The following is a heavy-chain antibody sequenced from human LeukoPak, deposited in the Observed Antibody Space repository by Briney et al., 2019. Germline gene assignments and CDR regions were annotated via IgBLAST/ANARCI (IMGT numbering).Heavy chain of an antibody. CDR2: INSDGSST. CDR1: GFTLSSYW. CDR3: ARETAAAGDYYFDY. D-gene: IGHD6-13*01. J-gene: IGHJ4*02. V-gene: IGHV3-74*01. Sequence: PGGSLRLSCAASGFTLSSYWMHWVRQAPGKGLVWVSRINSDGSSTSYADSVKGRFTISRDNAKNTLYLQMNSLRAEDTAEYYCARETAAAGDYYFDYWGQGTLVTVSS.